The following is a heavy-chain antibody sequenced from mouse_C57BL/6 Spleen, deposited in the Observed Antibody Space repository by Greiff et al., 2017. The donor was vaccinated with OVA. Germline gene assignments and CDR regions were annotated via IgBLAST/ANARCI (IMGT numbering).Heavy chain of an antibody. Sequence: EVQLQESGTVLARPGASVKMSCKTSGYTFTSYWMHWVKQRPGQGLEWIGAIYPGNSDTSYTQKSKGKAKLTAVPSASTAYMELSSLTKEYCAVDYCTYYGSTDYFDYWGQGTTLTVSA. CDR1: GYTFTSYW. D-gene: IGHD1-1*01. CDR2: IYPGNSDT. V-gene: IGHV1-5*01. CDR3: TYYGSTDYFDY. J-gene: IGHJ2*01.